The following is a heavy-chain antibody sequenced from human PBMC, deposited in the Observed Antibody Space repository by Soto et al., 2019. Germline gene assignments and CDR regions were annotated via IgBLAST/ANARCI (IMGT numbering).Heavy chain of an antibody. CDR2: IYWDDDK. D-gene: IGHD2-21*02. Sequence: QITLKESGPTLVRPTQTLTLTCTFSGFSLSTSGVGVGWIRQPPGKALEWLALIYWDDDKRYSPSLKSRLTIPKDTSNNQAVLTMTNMDPVDTATYYCAPSRCGGDCLLSYSSHYYYGMDVWGQGTTVTVSS. V-gene: IGHV2-5*02. CDR1: GFSLSTSGVG. J-gene: IGHJ6*02. CDR3: APSRCGGDCLLSYSSHYYYGMDV.